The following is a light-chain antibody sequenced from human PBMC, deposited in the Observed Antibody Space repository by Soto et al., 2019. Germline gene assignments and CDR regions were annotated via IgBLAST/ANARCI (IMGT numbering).Light chain of an antibody. CDR3: QPYGPSGLLT. V-gene: IGKV3-20*01. CDR1: QSVNSNY. J-gene: IGKJ4*01. Sequence: EIVLTQSPGTVYLSPGERATLSCRASQSVNSNYLAWYQQKPGQAPRLLMYYASTRATGIPDRLSGSESGTDFTLTITRLEPEDFAVYYCQPYGPSGLLTFGGGTKVEI. CDR2: YAS.